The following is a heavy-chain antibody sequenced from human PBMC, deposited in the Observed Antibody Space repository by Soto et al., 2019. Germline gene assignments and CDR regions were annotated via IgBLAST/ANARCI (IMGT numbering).Heavy chain of an antibody. Sequence: SETLSLTCAVSGGSISSSNWWSWVRQPPGKGLEWIGEIYHSGSTNYNPSLKSRVTISVDKSKNQFSLKLSSVTAADTAVYYCARGHYDFWSGYFDYWGQGTLVTVSS. D-gene: IGHD3-3*01. CDR1: GGSISSSNW. J-gene: IGHJ4*02. CDR2: IYHSGST. CDR3: ARGHYDFWSGYFDY. V-gene: IGHV4-4*02.